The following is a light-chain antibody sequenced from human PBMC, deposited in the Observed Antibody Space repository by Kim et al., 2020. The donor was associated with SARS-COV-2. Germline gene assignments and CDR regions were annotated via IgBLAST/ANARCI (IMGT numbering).Light chain of an antibody. CDR3: QQYNNWPYT. V-gene: IGKV3-15*01. CDR1: QSVSSN. CDR2: GAS. J-gene: IGKJ2*01. Sequence: EIVMTQSPATLSVSPGERATLSCRASQSVSSNLAWYQQKPGQAPRLLIYGASTRATGIPSRFSVSGSGTEFTLTISSLQSEDFAVYSCQQYNNWPYTFGQGTKLEI.